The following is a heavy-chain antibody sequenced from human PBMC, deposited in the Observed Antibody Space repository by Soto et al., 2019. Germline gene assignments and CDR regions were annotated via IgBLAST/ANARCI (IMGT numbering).Heavy chain of an antibody. CDR2: IWYDGSNK. CDR3: ARDGYCSGGSCYSVPVFDY. V-gene: IGHV3-33*01. D-gene: IGHD2-15*01. CDR1: GFTVSSYG. Sequence: QVQLVESGGGVVQPGRSLRLSCAASGFTVSSYGMHWVRQAPGKGLEWVAVIWYDGSNKYYADSVKGRFTISRDNSKNPLYLQMNSLRAEDTAVYYCARDGYCSGGSCYSVPVFDYWGQGTLVTVSS. J-gene: IGHJ4*02.